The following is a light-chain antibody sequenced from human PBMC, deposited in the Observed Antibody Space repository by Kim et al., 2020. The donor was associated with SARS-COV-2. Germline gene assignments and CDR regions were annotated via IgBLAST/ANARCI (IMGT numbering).Light chain of an antibody. CDR3: QQSRSTPLP. V-gene: IGKV1-39*01. CDR1: QSISNY. Sequence: GAVGDRVTITCRASQSISNYLNWYQQKPGKAPNLLIYAASSLQSSVPSRFSGTGSGTDFTLTISSLQPEDFATYFCQQSRSTPLPFGGGTKVDIK. J-gene: IGKJ4*01. CDR2: AAS.